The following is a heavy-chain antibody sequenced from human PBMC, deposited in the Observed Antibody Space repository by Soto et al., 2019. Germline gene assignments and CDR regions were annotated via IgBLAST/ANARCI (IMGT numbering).Heavy chain of an antibody. V-gene: IGHV1-2*02. CDR2: INPATGAA. D-gene: IGHD3-3*01. J-gene: IGHJ3*02. Sequence: QLHLVQSGAVVKKPGASVTVSCSASGYPVTAYYMHWVRQAPGRGLEWMGGINPATGAAKYTQTFRGRVTMTRDTSTSTVFMELSGLTSGATAVFYCARGGGVGVAGSAAFDMWGQGTLVTVSS. CDR3: ARGGGVGVAGSAAFDM. CDR1: GYPVTAYY.